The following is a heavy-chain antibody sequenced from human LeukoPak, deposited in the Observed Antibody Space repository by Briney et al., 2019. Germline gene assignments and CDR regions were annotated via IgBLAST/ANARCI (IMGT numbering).Heavy chain of an antibody. CDR2: ISHDGNNE. D-gene: IGHD3-22*01. J-gene: IGHJ3*01. CDR1: GFTFSSNV. CDR3: GRATTWVPGEDSSGYYYPYAFDL. V-gene: IGHV3-30-3*01. Sequence: GRSLRLSCAASGFTFSSNVMHWVRQAPGKGLEWVAVISHDGNNENYADSVKGRFTISRDNSKNTLYLQMNSLRAEDTAMYYYGRATTWVPGEDSSGYYYPYAFDLWGQGTMVTVSS.